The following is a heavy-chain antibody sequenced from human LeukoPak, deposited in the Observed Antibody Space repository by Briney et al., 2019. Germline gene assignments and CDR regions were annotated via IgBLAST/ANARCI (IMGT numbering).Heavy chain of an antibody. CDR1: GFTFDMYT. D-gene: IGHD1-26*01. J-gene: IGHJ4*02. Sequence: PGGSLRLSCEASGFTFDMYTMHWVRQAPGKGLEWVSAISGSGGSTYYADSVKGRFTISRDNSKNTLYLQMNSLRAEDTAVYYCAKALEVSGSYARPAGYFDYWGQGTLVTVSS. V-gene: IGHV3-23*01. CDR2: ISGSGGST. CDR3: AKALEVSGSYARPAGYFDY.